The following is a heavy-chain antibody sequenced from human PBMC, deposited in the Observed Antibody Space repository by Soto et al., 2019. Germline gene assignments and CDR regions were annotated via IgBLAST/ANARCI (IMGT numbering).Heavy chain of an antibody. J-gene: IGHJ3*02. CDR3: ARTHYYGSGSPPLGAFDI. CDR2: ISSSSSYI. CDR1: GFTFSSYS. Sequence: GGSLRLSCAASGFTFSSYSMNWVRQAPGKGLEWVSSISSSSSYIYYADSVKGRFTISRDNAKNSLYLQMNSLRAEDTAVYYCARTHYYGSGSPPLGAFDIWGQGTMVTVSS. D-gene: IGHD3-10*01. V-gene: IGHV3-21*01.